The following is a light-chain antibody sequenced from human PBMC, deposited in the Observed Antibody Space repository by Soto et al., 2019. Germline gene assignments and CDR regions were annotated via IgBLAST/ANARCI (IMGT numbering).Light chain of an antibody. V-gene: IGKV1-27*01. Sequence: DIQMTQSPSSLSASVGDRVTITCRASQGISHYLAWYQQKPGKVPKLLIYAASTLQSGVPSRFSGSGSGTDFTLTISSLQPEDVATYYCQKYNSAPLTFGHGTKLEIK. CDR2: AAS. CDR1: QGISHY. CDR3: QKYNSAPLT. J-gene: IGKJ2*01.